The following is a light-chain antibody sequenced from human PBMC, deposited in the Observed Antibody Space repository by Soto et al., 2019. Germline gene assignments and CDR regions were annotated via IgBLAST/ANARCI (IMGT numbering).Light chain of an antibody. CDR2: GAS. J-gene: IGKJ1*01. V-gene: IGKV3-20*01. Sequence: EVVLTQSPFTLSLSTGERATLSCGASQSVTSIFLAWYQQKPGQAPRLLIYGASSRATAIPDRFSGSGSGTDFTLTISRLEPEDFAVYYCQHYQTFGQGTKVDI. CDR3: QHYQT. CDR1: QSVTSIF.